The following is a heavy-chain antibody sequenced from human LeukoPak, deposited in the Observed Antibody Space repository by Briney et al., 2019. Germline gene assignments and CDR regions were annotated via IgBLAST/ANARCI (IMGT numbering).Heavy chain of an antibody. CDR3: ARGGCSSTSCYAAYYYYGMDV. CDR2: IYTSGST. J-gene: IGHJ6*02. CDR1: GGSISSYY. Sequence: SETLSLTCTVSGGSISSYYWSWIRQPAGKGLEWIGRIYTSGSTNYNPSLKSRVTMSVDTSKNQFSLKLSSVTAADTAVYYCARGGCSSTSCYAAYYYYGMDVWGQGTTVTVSS. D-gene: IGHD2-2*01. V-gene: IGHV4-4*07.